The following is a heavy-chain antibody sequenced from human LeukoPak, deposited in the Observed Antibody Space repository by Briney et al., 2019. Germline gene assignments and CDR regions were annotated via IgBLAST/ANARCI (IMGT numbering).Heavy chain of an antibody. V-gene: IGHV3-48*02. D-gene: IGHD6-19*01. Sequence: PRGSLRLSCAASGFTFSSYSMNWVRQAPGKGLEWVSYISSSSSTIYYADSVKGRFTISRDNAKNSLYLQMNSLRDEDTAVYYCARDGSSGWSPFVDYWGQGTLVTVSS. CDR3: ARDGSSGWSPFVDY. J-gene: IGHJ4*02. CDR1: GFTFSSYS. CDR2: ISSSSSTI.